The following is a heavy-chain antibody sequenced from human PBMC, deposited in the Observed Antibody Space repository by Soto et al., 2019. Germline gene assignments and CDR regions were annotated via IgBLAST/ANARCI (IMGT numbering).Heavy chain of an antibody. CDR3: AREYCSSYHYPNWFDP. D-gene: IGHD6-19*01. CDR2: IIPIFGTA. Sequence: SVKVSCKASGGTFSSYAISWVRQAPGQGLEWMGGIIPIFGTANYAQKFQGRVTITADESTSTAYMELSSLRSEDTAVYYCAREYCSSYHYPNWFDPWGQGTLVTVSS. V-gene: IGHV1-69*13. J-gene: IGHJ5*02. CDR1: GGTFSSYA.